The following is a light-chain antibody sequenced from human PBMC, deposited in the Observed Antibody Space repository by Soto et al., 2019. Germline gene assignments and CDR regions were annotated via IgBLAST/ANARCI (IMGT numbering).Light chain of an antibody. J-gene: IGKJ4*01. V-gene: IGKV1-39*01. CDR2: AAS. Sequence: DIQMTQSPSSLSASVGDRVTITCRASQSISNYLNWYQQKLGAAPKLLIYAASSLQSGVPSRFSGSGSGTDFTLTISRLQPEDSASYFCQQSISAPLTCGGGTKVEIK. CDR1: QSISNY. CDR3: QQSISAPLT.